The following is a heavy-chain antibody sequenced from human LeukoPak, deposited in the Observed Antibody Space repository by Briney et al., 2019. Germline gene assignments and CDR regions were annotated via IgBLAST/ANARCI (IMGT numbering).Heavy chain of an antibody. V-gene: IGHV3-23*01. CDR2: ISGSGGST. J-gene: IGHJ6*03. D-gene: IGHD3-3*01. CDR3: ARYSIFGVENYYYYMDV. CDR1: GFTFSSYG. Sequence: GGTLRLSCAASGFTFSSYGMSWVRQAPGKGLEWVSAISGSGGSTYYADSVKGRFTISRDNSKNTQYLQMNSLRAEDTALYYCARYSIFGVENYYYYMDVWGKGTTVTVSS.